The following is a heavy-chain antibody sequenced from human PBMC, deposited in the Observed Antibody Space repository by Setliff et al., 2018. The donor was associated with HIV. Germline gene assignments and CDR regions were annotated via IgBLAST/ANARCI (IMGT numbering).Heavy chain of an antibody. D-gene: IGHD3-22*01. CDR2: INHSGST. J-gene: IGHJ6*02. V-gene: IGHV4-34*01. CDR3: ARGFRDNSGYYYYGMDV. Sequence: SETLSLTCAVYGGSFSGYYWSWIRQPPGKGLEWIGEINHSGSTNYKPSLKSRVTISVDTSKKQFSLKVSSVIAADTAVYFCARGFRDNSGYYYYGMDVWGPGTKVTVSS. CDR1: GGSFSGYY.